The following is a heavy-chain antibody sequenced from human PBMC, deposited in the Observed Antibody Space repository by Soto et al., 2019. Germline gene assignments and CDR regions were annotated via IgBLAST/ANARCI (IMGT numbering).Heavy chain of an antibody. V-gene: IGHV6-1*01. D-gene: IGHD1-20*01. CDR3: ARQEVFVFGF. J-gene: IGHJ4*02. CDR1: GESVSNIKAA. Sequence: SRTLSLPCAISGESVSNIKAAWDWVRQTPSRGLEWLGRAYHWANEWTSDYEPSVKSRISVIPDTSNTQFSLHLSSVTPEDTAVYYCARQEVFVFGFWGQGSLVTVSS. CDR2: AYHWANEWTS.